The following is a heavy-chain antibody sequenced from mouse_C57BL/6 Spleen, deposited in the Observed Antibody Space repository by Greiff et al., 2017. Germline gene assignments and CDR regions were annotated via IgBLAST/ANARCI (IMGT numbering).Heavy chain of an antibody. J-gene: IGHJ4*01. Sequence: EVQLVESGGDLVKPGGSLKLSCAASGFTFSSYGMSWVRQTPDKRLEWVATISSGGSYTYYPDSVKGRFTISRDNAKNTLYLQMRSLKSEDTAMYYCASLMDYWGQGTSVTVSS. V-gene: IGHV5-6*01. CDR2: ISSGGSYT. CDR1: GFTFSSYG. CDR3: ASLMDY.